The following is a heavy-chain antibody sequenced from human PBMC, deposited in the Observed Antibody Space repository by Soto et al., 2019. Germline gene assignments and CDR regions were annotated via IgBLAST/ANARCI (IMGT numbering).Heavy chain of an antibody. J-gene: IGHJ4*02. CDR2: ISYDGSNK. Sequence: QVQLVESGGGVVQPGRSLRLSCAASGFTFSSYGMHWVRQAPGKGLEWVAVISYDGSNKYYADSVKGRFTISRDNSKNTLYLQMNRLRAEDTAVYYCAKDLAGGVDYWGQGTLVTVSS. CDR3: AKDLAGGVDY. V-gene: IGHV3-30*18. D-gene: IGHD7-27*01. CDR1: GFTFSSYG.